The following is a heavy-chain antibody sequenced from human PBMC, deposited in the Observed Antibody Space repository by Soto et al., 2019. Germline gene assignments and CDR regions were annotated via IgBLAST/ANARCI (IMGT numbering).Heavy chain of an antibody. CDR2: IDPGSGSP. V-gene: IGHV1-46*01. CDR1: GYTFINYY. J-gene: IGHJ5*02. D-gene: IGHD2-15*01. CDR3: ARVQGYCSGGSCYYWFDP. Sequence: ASVKVSCKASGYTFINYYINWVRQAPGQGLECLGLIDPGSGSPSYAQKFQGRVTMTRDTSTSTVYMELSSLRSEDTAVYYCARVQGYCSGGSCYYWFDPWG.